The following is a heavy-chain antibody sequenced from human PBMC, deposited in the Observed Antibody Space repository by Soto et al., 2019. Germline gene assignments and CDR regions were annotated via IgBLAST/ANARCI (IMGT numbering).Heavy chain of an antibody. CDR3: ARSGLPVDY. CDR2: ISRNGGST. CDR1: GFTFSSYA. D-gene: IGHD2-21*02. V-gene: IGHV3-64*01. Sequence: EVQLVESGGGLVQPGGSLRLSCAASGFTFSSYAMHWVRQAPGKGLEYVSGISRNGGSTYYANSVKGRFTISRDNSKSTLYLQVGSLRAEDMAVYYCARSGLPVDYWGQGTLVTVSS. J-gene: IGHJ4*02.